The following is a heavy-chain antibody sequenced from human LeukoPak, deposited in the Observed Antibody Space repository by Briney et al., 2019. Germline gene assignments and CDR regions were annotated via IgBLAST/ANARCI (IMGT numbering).Heavy chain of an antibody. J-gene: IGHJ3*02. D-gene: IGHD6-13*01. CDR3: ARPYSSSWHDTFDI. CDR2: IHYSGST. Sequence: SETLSLTCTVSGGSISSYYWSWIRQPPGKGLEWIGYIHYSGSTNYNPSLKSRVTLSVDPSKNQFSLKLSSVTAADTAVYYCARPYSSSWHDTFDIWGQGTMVTVSS. V-gene: IGHV4-59*08. CDR1: GGSISSYY.